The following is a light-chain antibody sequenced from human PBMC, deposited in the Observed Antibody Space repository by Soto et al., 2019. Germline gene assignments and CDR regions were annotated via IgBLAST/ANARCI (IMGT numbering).Light chain of an antibody. CDR2: EGT. CDR3: CSYAGPSTI. CDR1: SSVLGSYNF. V-gene: IGLV2-23*01. Sequence: QSVLTQPASVSGSPGQSITISGTGTSSVLGSYNFVSWFQQHPGKFPKLIIYEGTERPSGVSNRFSASKSGNTASLTISGLQPEDEADYYYCSYAGPSTIFGGGTKLTVL. J-gene: IGLJ2*01.